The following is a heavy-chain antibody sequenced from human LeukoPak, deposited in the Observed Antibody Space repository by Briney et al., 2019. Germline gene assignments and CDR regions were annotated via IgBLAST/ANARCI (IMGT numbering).Heavy chain of an antibody. J-gene: IGHJ5*02. CDR3: ARHLCSGGSCYSNWFDP. CDR2: IYYSGST. Sequence: SETLSLTCTVSGGSMSSYYWSWIRQPPGKGLEWSGYIYYSGSTNYNPSLKSRVTISVDTSKNQFSLKLSSVTAADTAVYYCARHLCSGGSCYSNWFDPWGQGTLVTVSS. D-gene: IGHD2-15*01. V-gene: IGHV4-59*08. CDR1: GGSMSSYY.